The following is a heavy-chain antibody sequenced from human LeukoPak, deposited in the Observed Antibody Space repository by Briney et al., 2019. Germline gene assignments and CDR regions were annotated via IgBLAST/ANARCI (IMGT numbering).Heavy chain of an antibody. CDR3: ARDLGTYCSGGSCSYLYYFDY. Sequence: ASVKVSCKASGYTFTGYYMHWVRQAPGQGLEWMGWINPNSGGTNYAQKFQGRVTMTRDTSISTAYMELSRLRSDDTAVYYCARDLGTYCSGGSCSYLYYFDYWGQGTLVTVSS. V-gene: IGHV1-2*02. CDR1: GYTFTGYY. J-gene: IGHJ4*02. D-gene: IGHD2-15*01. CDR2: INPNSGGT.